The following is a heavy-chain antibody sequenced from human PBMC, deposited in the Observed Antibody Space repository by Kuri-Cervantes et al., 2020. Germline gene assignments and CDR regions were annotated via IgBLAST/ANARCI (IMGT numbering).Heavy chain of an antibody. V-gene: IGHV3-30*01. J-gene: IGHJ6*02. D-gene: IGHD6-19*01. CDR2: ISYDGSNK. CDR3: AREGGDMSSGWPYYYYYYGMDV. Sequence: LSLTCAASGFTFSSYAMHWVRQAPGKGLEWVAVISYDGSNKYYADSVKGRFTISRDNSKNTLYLQMNSLRAEDTAVYYCAREGGDMSSGWPYYYYYYGMDVWGQGTTVTVSS. CDR1: GFTFSSYA.